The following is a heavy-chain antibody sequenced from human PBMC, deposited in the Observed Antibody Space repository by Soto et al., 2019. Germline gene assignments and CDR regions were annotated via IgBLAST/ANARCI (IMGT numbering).Heavy chain of an antibody. V-gene: IGHV3-66*01. CDR1: GFTVSTNF. CDR2: IYSGGST. D-gene: IGHD5-18*01. Sequence: EVQLVEPGGGLVQPGGSLRLSCAASGFTVSTNFMTWVRQAPGKGLEWVSVIYSGGSTFYADSVKGRFTITRDNSKNTVYFQMNSLRVEDTAVYYCARARMQLWPNYYDDGLDVWGQGTTVTVSS. CDR3: ARARMQLWPNYYDDGLDV. J-gene: IGHJ6*02.